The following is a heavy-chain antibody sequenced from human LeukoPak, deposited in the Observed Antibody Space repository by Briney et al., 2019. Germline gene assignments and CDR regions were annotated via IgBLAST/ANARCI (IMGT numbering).Heavy chain of an antibody. Sequence: ASVKVSCKASGYTFSGYYLHWVRQAPGLGLEWMGGIIPIFGTTNYAQRFQDRVTITADESTSTAFLELSSLRSEDTAVYYCVKTVVVTGEHAFEIWGQGTRVTVSS. CDR3: VKTVVVTGEHAFEI. CDR1: GYTFSGYY. V-gene: IGHV1-69*13. CDR2: IIPIFGTT. J-gene: IGHJ3*02. D-gene: IGHD2-21*02.